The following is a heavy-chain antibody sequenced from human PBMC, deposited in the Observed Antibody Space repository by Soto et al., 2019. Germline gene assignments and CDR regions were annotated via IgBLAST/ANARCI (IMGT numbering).Heavy chain of an antibody. Sequence: QVQLVESGGGVVQPGRSLTLSCAASGFTFSSYGMHWVRQAPGKGLEWVAVISFDGSNKYYADSVKGRFTISRDNSKNTLYRQMNSLRAEDTAAYYCAKERGVGFGEFLNYFDYWGQGTLVTVSS. CDR1: GFTFSSYG. CDR2: ISFDGSNK. D-gene: IGHD3-10*01. CDR3: AKERGVGFGEFLNYFDY. J-gene: IGHJ4*02. V-gene: IGHV3-30*18.